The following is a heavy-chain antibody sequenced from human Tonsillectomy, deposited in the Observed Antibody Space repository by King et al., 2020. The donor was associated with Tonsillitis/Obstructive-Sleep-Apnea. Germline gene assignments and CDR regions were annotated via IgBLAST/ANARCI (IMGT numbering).Heavy chain of an antibody. D-gene: IGHD4/OR15-4a*01. CDR2: ILRSDNTI. V-gene: IGHV3-48*03. J-gene: IGHJ6*02. CDR3: ARRVPYYGMDV. Sequence: QLVQSGGGLVQPGGSLRLSCVTSGFTFSSSEMTWVRQAPGKGLEWVSYILRSDNTIHDPDSVKGRFTLSRDNAKNAVFLQMNSLRVEDTAVDYCARRVPYYGMDVWGQGTTGTVSS. CDR1: GFTFSSSE.